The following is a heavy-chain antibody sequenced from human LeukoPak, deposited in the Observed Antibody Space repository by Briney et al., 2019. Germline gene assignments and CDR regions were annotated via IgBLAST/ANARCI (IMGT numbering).Heavy chain of an antibody. CDR2: IKQDGSEK. Sequence: GGSPRLSCAASGFTFSSYWMSWVRQAPGKGLEWVANIKQDGSEKYYVDSVKGRFTISRDNAKNSLYLQMNSLRAEDTAVYYCARDIVVVPAAAYNWFDPWGQGTLVTVSS. J-gene: IGHJ5*02. V-gene: IGHV3-7*01. CDR3: ARDIVVVPAAAYNWFDP. CDR1: GFTFSSYW. D-gene: IGHD2-2*01.